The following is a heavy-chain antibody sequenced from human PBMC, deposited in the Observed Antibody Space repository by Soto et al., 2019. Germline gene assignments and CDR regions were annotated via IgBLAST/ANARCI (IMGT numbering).Heavy chain of an antibody. D-gene: IGHD4-17*01. V-gene: IGHV1-69*02. CDR1: RGTVSYYT. J-gene: IGHJ4*02. Sequence: QVQLVQSGAEVKKPGSSVKVSCKASRGTVSYYTISWVRQAPGQGIEWMGRIIRILGIANYAQKFQGRVTITADKPTSTVYMELSSQRSNDTTVYYCASNYGGNSYWGQGTLVTVSS. CDR2: IIRILGIA. CDR3: ASNYGGNSY.